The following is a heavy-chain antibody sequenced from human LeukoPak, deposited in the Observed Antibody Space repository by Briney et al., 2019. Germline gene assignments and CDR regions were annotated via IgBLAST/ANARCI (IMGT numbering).Heavy chain of an antibody. CDR2: INHSGST. CDR3: ARQYCSSTSCYVRFDY. CDR1: GGSFSGYY. V-gene: IGHV4-34*01. Sequence: SETLSLTCAVYGGSFSGYYWSWIRQPPGKGLEWIGEINHSGSTNYNPSLKSRVTISVDTSKNQFSLKLSSVTAADTAVYYCARQYCSSTSCYVRFDYWGQGTLVTVSS. D-gene: IGHD2-2*01. J-gene: IGHJ4*02.